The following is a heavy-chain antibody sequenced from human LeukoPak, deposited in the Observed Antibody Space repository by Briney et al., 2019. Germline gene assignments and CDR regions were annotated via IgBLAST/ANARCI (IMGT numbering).Heavy chain of an antibody. D-gene: IGHD3-10*01. CDR3: ATSESGRSWDWFAP. J-gene: IGHJ5*02. Sequence: SVKVSCKASGGSFRTYPISWVRRAPGQGLEWMGGLTQFFRRTNYTQKFQGRLTITTDESSSTAYMELSDLRSDDTAVYYCATSESGRSWDWFAPWGQGTLVTVSS. CDR2: LTQFFRRT. CDR1: GGSFRTYP. V-gene: IGHV1-69*05.